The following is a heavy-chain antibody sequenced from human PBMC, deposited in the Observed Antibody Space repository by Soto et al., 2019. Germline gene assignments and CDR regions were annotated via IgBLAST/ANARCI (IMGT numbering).Heavy chain of an antibody. CDR2: ISYDGSNK. CDR1: GFTFSSYG. J-gene: IGHJ6*02. V-gene: IGHV3-30*18. D-gene: IGHD3-22*01. Sequence: PGGSLRLSCAASGFTFSSYGMHWVRQAPGKGLEWVAVISYDGSNKYYADSVKGRFTISRDNSKNTLYLQMNSLRAEDTAVYYCAKDFWLYYYDSSGFLMDVWGQGTTVTVSS. CDR3: AKDFWLYYYDSSGFLMDV.